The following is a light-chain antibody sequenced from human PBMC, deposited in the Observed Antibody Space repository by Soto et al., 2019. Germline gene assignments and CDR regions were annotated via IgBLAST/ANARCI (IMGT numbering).Light chain of an antibody. V-gene: IGLV2-14*03. CDR2: EVS. CDR1: SSDVGAYDF. J-gene: IGLJ1*01. CDR3: SSYTSSSTRV. Sequence: QCALTQPASVSGSAGQSITISCTGTSSDVGAYDFVSWYQQHPDKAPKLMIYEVSNRPSGVSNRFSGSKSVNTATLTISGLQAEDEADYYCSSYTSSSTRVFGTGTKVTVL.